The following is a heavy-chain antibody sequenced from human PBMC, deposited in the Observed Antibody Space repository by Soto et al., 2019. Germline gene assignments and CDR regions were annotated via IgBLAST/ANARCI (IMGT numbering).Heavy chain of an antibody. CDR1: GGSISSGGYS. Sequence: PSETLSLTCAVSGGSISSGGYSWIWIRQPPGKGLEWIGYIYHSGSTYYNPSLKSRVTISVDRSKNQFSLKLSSVTAADTAVYYCAGSLGELSNWFDPWGQGTLVTVSS. CDR3: AGSLGELSNWFDP. CDR2: IYHSGST. D-gene: IGHD3-16*02. V-gene: IGHV4-30-2*01. J-gene: IGHJ5*02.